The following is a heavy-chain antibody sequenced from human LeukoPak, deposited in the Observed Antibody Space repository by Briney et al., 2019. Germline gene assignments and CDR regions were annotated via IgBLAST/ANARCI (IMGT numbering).Heavy chain of an antibody. D-gene: IGHD6-6*01. CDR3: ARGSVPPRLAPPGSSHLDY. Sequence: ASVKVSCKASGYTFTGYYMHWVRQAPGQGLEWMGWINPNSGGTNYAQKFQGRVTMTRDTSISTAYMELSRLRSDDTAVYYCARGSVPPRLAPPGSSHLDYWGQGTLVTVSS. CDR1: GYTFTGYY. J-gene: IGHJ4*02. CDR2: INPNSGGT. V-gene: IGHV1-2*02.